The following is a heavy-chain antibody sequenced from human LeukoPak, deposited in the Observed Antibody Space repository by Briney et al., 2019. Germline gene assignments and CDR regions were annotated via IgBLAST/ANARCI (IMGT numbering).Heavy chain of an antibody. CDR1: GFIVSSNH. CDR2: IYSADKT. J-gene: IGHJ4*02. D-gene: IGHD2-15*01. V-gene: IGHV3-66*01. CDR3: ARESPHCSGVSCFFDY. Sequence: GGSLRLSCAASGFIVSSNHMSWVHQAPGKGLEWVSLIYSADKTYYADSVKGRFTISRDNSKNTLYLEMNSLRAEDTAIYYCARESPHCSGVSCFFDYWGQGTLVTVSS.